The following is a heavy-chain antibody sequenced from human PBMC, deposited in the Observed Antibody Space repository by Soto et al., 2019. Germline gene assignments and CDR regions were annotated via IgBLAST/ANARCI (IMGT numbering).Heavy chain of an antibody. J-gene: IGHJ6*02. CDR1: GFTIRNYD. CDR2: IGDIDDP. Sequence: EVQLVESGGGLAQPGGSLRLSCAASGFTIRNYDMHWVRQTTGKGLEWVSGIGDIDDPYYADSVKGRFTISREIAKNSFYLQMDGLSAGHSAVYYCARGPPRDRERTYYDRMDVWGQGTTVTVSS. CDR3: ARGPPRDRERTYYDRMDV. D-gene: IGHD3-10*01. V-gene: IGHV3-13*05.